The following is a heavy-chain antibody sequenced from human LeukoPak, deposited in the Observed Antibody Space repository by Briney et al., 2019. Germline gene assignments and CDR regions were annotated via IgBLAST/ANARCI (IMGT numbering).Heavy chain of an antibody. V-gene: IGHV3-30*18. D-gene: IGHD6-6*01. CDR1: GFTFSSYG. CDR3: AKDLPHMAARRALVDY. J-gene: IGHJ4*02. Sequence: GGSLRLSCAASGFTFSSYGMHWVRQAPGKGLEWVAVISYDGSNKYYADSVKGRFTISRDNSKNTLYLQMNSLRAEDTAVYYCAKDLPHMAARRALVDYWGQGTLVTVSS. CDR2: ISYDGSNK.